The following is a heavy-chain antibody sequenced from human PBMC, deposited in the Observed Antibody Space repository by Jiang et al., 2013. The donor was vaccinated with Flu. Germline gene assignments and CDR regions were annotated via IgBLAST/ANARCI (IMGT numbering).Heavy chain of an antibody. Sequence: QTLSLTCAISGDSVSSNSATWNWIRQSPSRGLEWLGRTYYKSKWYYDYAVSVKSRITINPDTSKNQFSLQLNSVTPEDTAVYYCARGDDYGDPGWFDPWGQGTLVTVSS. CDR2: TYYKSKWYY. CDR3: ARGDDYGDPGWFDP. CDR1: GDSVSSNSAT. V-gene: IGHV6-1*01. J-gene: IGHJ5*02. D-gene: IGHD4-17*01.